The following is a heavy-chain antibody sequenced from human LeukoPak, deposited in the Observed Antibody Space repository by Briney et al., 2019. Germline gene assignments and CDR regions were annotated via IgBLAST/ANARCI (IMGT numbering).Heavy chain of an antibody. V-gene: IGHV3-21*04. CDR3: ARYSAFYYYYGMDV. D-gene: IGHD5-18*01. CDR2: ISSSSSYI. CDR1: GFTFSSYS. J-gene: IGHJ6*02. Sequence: GGLRLSYAASGFTFSSYSMNWVRQAPGKGREGVSSISSSSSYIFYADSVKGRFTISRDNAKNSLYLQMNSLRAEDTAVYYCARYSAFYYYYGMDVWGQGTTVTVSS.